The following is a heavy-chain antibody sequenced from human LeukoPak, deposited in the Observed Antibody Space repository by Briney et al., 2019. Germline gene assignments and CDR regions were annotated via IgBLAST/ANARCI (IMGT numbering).Heavy chain of an antibody. CDR1: GGSISSSSYY. CDR2: IYYSGST. V-gene: IGHV4-39*07. D-gene: IGHD5-18*01. Sequence: PSETLSLTCTVSGGSISSSSYYWGCIRQPPGTGLEWIGNIYYSGSTYYNPSLRSRVTISVDTSKNQFSLKLSSVTAADTAVYYCARGRLRGYSYGYRSAYYFDYWGQGTLVTVSS. J-gene: IGHJ4*02. CDR3: ARGRLRGYSYGYRSAYYFDY.